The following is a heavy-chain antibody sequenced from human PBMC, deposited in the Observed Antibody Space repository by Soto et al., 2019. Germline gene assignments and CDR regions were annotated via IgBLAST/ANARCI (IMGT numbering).Heavy chain of an antibody. CDR1: GASISSADYF. Sequence: QVQLQESGPGLVKPSQTLSLTCTVSGASISSADYFWSWIRQPPGQGLEWIGYIYYSGNIFYNPSLDGRVTISVDTSKNQFSLKLTSVTAADTAVYYCARQRTVYFARPGDWLDPWGQGTLVTVSS. J-gene: IGHJ5*02. D-gene: IGHD3-9*01. CDR3: ARQRTVYFARPGDWLDP. V-gene: IGHV4-30-4*01. CDR2: IYYSGNI.